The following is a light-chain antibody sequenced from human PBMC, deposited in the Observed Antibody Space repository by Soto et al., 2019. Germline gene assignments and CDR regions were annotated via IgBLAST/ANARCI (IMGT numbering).Light chain of an antibody. CDR1: QSVSSN. J-gene: IGKJ4*01. V-gene: IGKV3-15*01. Sequence: EIVMTQSPATLSVSPGERATLSCRASQSVSSNLAWYQQKPGQAPRLLIYGASTRATGIPARFSGSGSGTEFPLTISSLKSEDFAVYYCQQCNNWPLTFGGGTKVEIK. CDR2: GAS. CDR3: QQCNNWPLT.